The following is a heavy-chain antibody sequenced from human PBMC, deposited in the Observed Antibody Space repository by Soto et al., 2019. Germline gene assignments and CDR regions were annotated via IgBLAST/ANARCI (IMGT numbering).Heavy chain of an antibody. D-gene: IGHD3-16*01. CDR1: GLRFVYAW. J-gene: IGHJ4*02. CDR2: IKSRNSGGTI. CDR3: THVFSVAHPYSDF. Sequence: EVQLVESGGDLVKPGGSLRLSCAVSGLRFVYAWVDWVRQGPGKRLEWVGRIKSRNSGGTIDYAAPVQGRFTISRDDSRNMVYLQMDNVKAEDTGVYYCTHVFSVAHPYSDFWGQGTLVTVSS. V-gene: IGHV3-15*07.